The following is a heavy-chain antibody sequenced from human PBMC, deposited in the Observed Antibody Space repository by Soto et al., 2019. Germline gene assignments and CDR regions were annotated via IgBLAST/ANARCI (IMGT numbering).Heavy chain of an antibody. CDR1: GGTFSSYT. V-gene: IGHV1-69*02. J-gene: IGHJ3*02. Sequence: ASVKVSCKASGGTFSSYTISWVRQAPGQGLEWMGRIIPILGIANYAQKFQGRVTITADKSTSTAYMELSSLRSEDTAVYYCARSAGYCSGGSCYSQVDAFDIWGQGTMVTV. D-gene: IGHD2-15*01. CDR3: ARSAGYCSGGSCYSQVDAFDI. CDR2: IIPILGIA.